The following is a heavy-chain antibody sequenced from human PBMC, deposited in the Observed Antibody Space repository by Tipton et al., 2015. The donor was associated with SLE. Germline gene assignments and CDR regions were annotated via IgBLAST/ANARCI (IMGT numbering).Heavy chain of an antibody. D-gene: IGHD2-2*01. CDR2: IYYSGST. J-gene: IGHJ6*03. Sequence: LRLSCTVSGGSISSYYWSWIRKPPGKGLEWIGYIYYSGSTNYNPSLKSRVTISVDTSKNQFSLKLSSVTAADTAVYYCARGYQLPLGPYYYYYMDVWGKGTTVTVSS. CDR3: ARGYQLPLGPYYYYYMDV. V-gene: IGHV4-59*01. CDR1: GGSISSYY.